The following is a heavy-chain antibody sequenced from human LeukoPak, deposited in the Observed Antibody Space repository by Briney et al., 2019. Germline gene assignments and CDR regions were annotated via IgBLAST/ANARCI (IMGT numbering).Heavy chain of an antibody. D-gene: IGHD6-6*01. Sequence: GALRLSCAASGFTFSSYGMHWVRQAPGKGLEWVAVISYDGSNRYYADSVKGRFTISRATSKNTLYLRMNSLRAEDTAVYYCAKDEYSSSANWFDPWGQGTLVTVSS. V-gene: IGHV3-30*18. CDR2: ISYDGSNR. J-gene: IGHJ5*02. CDR3: AKDEYSSSANWFDP. CDR1: GFTFSSYG.